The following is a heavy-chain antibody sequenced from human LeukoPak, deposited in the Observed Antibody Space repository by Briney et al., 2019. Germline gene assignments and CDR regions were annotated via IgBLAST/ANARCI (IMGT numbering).Heavy chain of an antibody. D-gene: IGHD2-2*02. CDR1: GGSISSYY. CDR2: IYTSGST. V-gene: IGHV4-4*07. Sequence: SETLSLTCTVSGGSISSYYWSWIRQPAGKGLEWIGRIYTSGSTNYNPSLKSRVTMSVDTSKNQFSLKLSSVTAADTAVYCCARSGYCSSTSCYTRVRYFDYWGQGTLVTVSS. CDR3: ARSGYCSSTSCYTRVRYFDY. J-gene: IGHJ4*02.